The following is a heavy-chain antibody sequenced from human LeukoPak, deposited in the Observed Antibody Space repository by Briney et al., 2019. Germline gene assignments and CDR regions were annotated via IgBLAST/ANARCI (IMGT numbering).Heavy chain of an antibody. CDR3: AKDGHCPDSICPTNIAVAGYVDS. V-gene: IGHV3-23*01. J-gene: IGHJ4*02. Sequence: GGSLRLSCAASGFTFNIYTMNWVPQTPEKGLEWVSIINYNGGNTYYADSVKGRFTSSRDNSKNMVYLQMSSLRAEDTAIYFCAKDGHCPDSICPTNIAVAGYVDSWGQGTLVTVSS. CDR1: GFTFNIYT. CDR2: INYNGGNT. D-gene: IGHD6-19*01.